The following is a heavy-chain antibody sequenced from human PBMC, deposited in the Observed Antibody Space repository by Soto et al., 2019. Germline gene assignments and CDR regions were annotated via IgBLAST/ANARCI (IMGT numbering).Heavy chain of an antibody. CDR1: GFTFSNAW. CDR2: IKSETDGGTT. CDR3: TTNRYDYIWGRNYYYYYYMDV. D-gene: IGHD3-16*01. J-gene: IGHJ6*03. V-gene: IGHV3-15*01. Sequence: GGSLRLSCAASGFTFSNAWMSWVRQAPGKGLEWVGRIKSETDGGTTDYAAPVKGRFTISRDDSKNTLYLQMNSLKTEDTAVYYCTTNRYDYIWGRNYYYYYYMDVWGKGTTVTVSS.